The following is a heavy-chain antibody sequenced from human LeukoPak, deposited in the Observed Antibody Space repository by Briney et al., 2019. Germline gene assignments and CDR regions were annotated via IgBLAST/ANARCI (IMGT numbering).Heavy chain of an antibody. D-gene: IGHD2-2*01. CDR1: GGTFSSYA. CDR2: IIPIFGTA. CDR3: AKSGVVQSKNWFDP. V-gene: IGHV1-69*13. Sequence: SVKVSCKASGGTFSSYAISWVRQAPGQGLEWMGGIIPIFGTANYAQKFQGRVTITADESTSTAYMELSSLRSEDTAVYYCAKSGVVQSKNWFDPWGQGALVTVSS. J-gene: IGHJ5*02.